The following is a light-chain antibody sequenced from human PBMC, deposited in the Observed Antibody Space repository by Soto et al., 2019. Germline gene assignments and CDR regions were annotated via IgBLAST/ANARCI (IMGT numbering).Light chain of an antibody. CDR2: GAS. J-gene: IGKJ1*01. CDR3: QQYDKSPWT. CDR1: QSVNTNS. Sequence: NVLTQSPGTLSLSQGERATLSCRASQSVNTNSVVWYQQRPGQAPRLVIYGASSRATGIPDRFSGSGSGTDFTLTISGLEPEAFAVYYCQQYDKSPWTFGKGTKVEI. V-gene: IGKV3-20*01.